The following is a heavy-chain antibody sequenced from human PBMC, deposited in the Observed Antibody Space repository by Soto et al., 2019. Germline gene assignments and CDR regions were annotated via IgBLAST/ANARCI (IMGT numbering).Heavy chain of an antibody. CDR1: GYTFTSYD. CDR3: ARDAESYYYYGMDV. CDR2: MNPNSGNT. J-gene: IGHJ6*02. Sequence: QVQLVQSGAEVKKPGASVKVSCKASGYTFTSYDINWVRLATGQGLEWMGWMNPNSGNTGYAQKFQGRVTMTRNTSISTAYMELSSLRSEDTAVYYCARDAESYYYYGMDVWGQGTTVTVSS. V-gene: IGHV1-8*01.